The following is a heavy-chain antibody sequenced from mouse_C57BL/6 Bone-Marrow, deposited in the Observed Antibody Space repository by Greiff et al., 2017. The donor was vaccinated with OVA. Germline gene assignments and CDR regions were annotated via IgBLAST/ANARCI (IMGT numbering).Heavy chain of an antibody. CDR2: IHPSDSDT. J-gene: IGHJ2*01. CDR3: AMGYLLYGSSYYYFDY. Sequence: QVHVKQPGAELVKPGASVKVSCKASGYTFTSYWMHWVKQRPGQGLEWIGRIHPSDSDTNYNQKFKGKATLTVDKSSSTAYMQLSSLTSEDSAVYYCAMGYLLYGSSYYYFDYWGQGTTLTVSS. V-gene: IGHV1-74*01. D-gene: IGHD1-1*01. CDR1: GYTFTSYW.